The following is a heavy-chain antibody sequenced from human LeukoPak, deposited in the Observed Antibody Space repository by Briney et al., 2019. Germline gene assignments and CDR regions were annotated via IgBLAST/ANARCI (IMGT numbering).Heavy chain of an antibody. CDR2: IYYSGST. J-gene: IGHJ3*02. D-gene: IGHD6-6*01. V-gene: IGHV4-59*01. CDR3: AGLAARGVTNAFDI. Sequence: SETLSLTCTVSGGSISSYYWSWIRQPPGKGLEWIGYIYYSGSTNYNPSLKSRVTISVGTSKNQFSLKLSSVTAADTAVYYCAGLAARGVTNAFDIWGQGTMVTVSS. CDR1: GGSISSYY.